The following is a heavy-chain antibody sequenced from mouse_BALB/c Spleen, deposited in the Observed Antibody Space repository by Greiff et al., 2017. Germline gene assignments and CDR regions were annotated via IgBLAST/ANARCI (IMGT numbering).Heavy chain of an antibody. CDR2: IYPGNSDT. V-gene: IGHV1-5*01. J-gene: IGHJ4*01. CDR3: TTIGYYAMDY. Sequence: EGQLQQSGTVLARPGASVKMSCKASGYTFTSYWMHWVKQRTGQGLEWIGAIYPGNSDTSYNQKFKGKAKLTAVTSTSTAYMELSSLTNEDSAVYYCTTIGYYAMDYWGQGTSVTVSS. CDR1: GYTFTSYW.